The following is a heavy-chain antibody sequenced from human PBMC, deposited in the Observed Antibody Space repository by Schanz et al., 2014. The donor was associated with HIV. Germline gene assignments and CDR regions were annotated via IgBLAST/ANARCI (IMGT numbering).Heavy chain of an antibody. V-gene: IGHV3-33*08. D-gene: IGHD3-10*01. J-gene: IGHJ6*02. CDR1: GFTFSHYA. CDR2: IWYDGSQK. CDR3: ARDILWFGELGGMDV. Sequence: QVQLVESGGGVVQPRRSLRLSCAVSGFTFSHYAMHWVRQAPGKGLEWVALIWYDGSQKYYADSVKGRFTISRDNSKKTVNLQMNSLRVEDTAVYYCARDILWFGELGGMDVWGQGTTVTVSS.